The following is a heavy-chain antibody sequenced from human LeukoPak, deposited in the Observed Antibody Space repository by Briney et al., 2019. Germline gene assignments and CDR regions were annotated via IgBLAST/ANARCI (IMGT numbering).Heavy chain of an antibody. CDR3: AREKPADYGSGSYDLQYYYFGMDV. Sequence: PGGSLRLSCAASEFTLSNYWMHWVRQAPGKGLVWVSRINNDGSSTSYADSVKGRFTVSRGNAKSTVYLQMISLGDEDTAVYYCAREKPADYGSGSYDLQYYYFGMDVWGQGTTVTVSS. J-gene: IGHJ6*02. CDR2: INNDGSST. V-gene: IGHV3-74*01. D-gene: IGHD3-10*01. CDR1: EFTLSNYW.